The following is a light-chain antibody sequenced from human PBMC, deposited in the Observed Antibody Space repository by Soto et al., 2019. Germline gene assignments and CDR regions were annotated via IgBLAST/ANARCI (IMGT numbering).Light chain of an antibody. CDR3: QQYGSSPPLT. V-gene: IGKV3-20*01. CDR2: GAS. J-gene: IGKJ4*01. CDR1: QSVSSSY. Sequence: EFVLTQSPGTLSLSPGERATLSCRASQSVSSSYLAWYQQKPGQAPRILIYGASTRATGIPDRFSGSGSLTDFTLTISRLEPEDFALYYCQQYGSSPPLTFGGGTKVEIK.